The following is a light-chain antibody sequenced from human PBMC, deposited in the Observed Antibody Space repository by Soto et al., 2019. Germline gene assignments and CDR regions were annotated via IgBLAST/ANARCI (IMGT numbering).Light chain of an antibody. CDR2: GTS. J-gene: IGKJ2*01. V-gene: IGKV3-15*01. CDR1: QRINGN. Sequence: EIVMTHSPATLSVSPGESATLSCRASQRINGNLAWYQRKPGQAPRLLMYGTSVRATGIPARFSGSGSGTEYTLTISSRQSEDFAVFYCQQYNSWYTFGQGTKLESK. CDR3: QQYNSWYT.